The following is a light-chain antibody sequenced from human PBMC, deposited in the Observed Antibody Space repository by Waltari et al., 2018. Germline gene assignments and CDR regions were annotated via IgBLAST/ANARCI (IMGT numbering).Light chain of an antibody. Sequence: DIQMTQSPSSLSASVGDRVTITCRASQGIGNSLAWYQQKPGKAPKLLLYATSRLQSGVPSRFSGSGSGTDYTLTISSLQPEDCATYYCQQYSSTPWTFGQGAKVEIK. J-gene: IGKJ1*01. CDR2: ATS. V-gene: IGKV1-NL1*01. CDR3: QQYSSTPWT. CDR1: QGIGNS.